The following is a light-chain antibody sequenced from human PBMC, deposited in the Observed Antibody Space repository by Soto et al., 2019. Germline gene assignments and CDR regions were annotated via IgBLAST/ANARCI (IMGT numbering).Light chain of an antibody. J-gene: IGKJ2*01. Sequence: DIQMTQSPSTLSASVGDRVTITCRASQSISSWLAWYQQKPGKAPKLLIYKASSLESGVPSRFSSSGSRTEFTLTISSLQPDDFANYYCQEYKSYSTFGQGTKLEIK. CDR2: KAS. V-gene: IGKV1-5*03. CDR3: QEYKSYST. CDR1: QSISSW.